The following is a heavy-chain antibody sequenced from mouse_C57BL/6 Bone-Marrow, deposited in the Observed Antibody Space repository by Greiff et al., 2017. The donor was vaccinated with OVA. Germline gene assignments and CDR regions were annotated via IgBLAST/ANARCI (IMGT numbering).Heavy chain of an antibody. Sequence: VQLKESGPVLVKPGASVKMSCKASGYTFTDYYMNWVKQSHGKSLEWIGVINPYNGGTSYNQKFKGKATLTVDKSSSTAYMELNSLTSEDSAVYYCARIYYYGSSPAWFAYGGQGTLVTVSA. D-gene: IGHD1-1*01. J-gene: IGHJ3*01. CDR3: ARIYYYGSSPAWFAY. CDR2: INPYNGGT. V-gene: IGHV1-19*01. CDR1: GYTFTDYY.